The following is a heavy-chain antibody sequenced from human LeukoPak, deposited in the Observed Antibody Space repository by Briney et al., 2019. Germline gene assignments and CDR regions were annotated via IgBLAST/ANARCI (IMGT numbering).Heavy chain of an antibody. D-gene: IGHD3-22*01. CDR3: ARDDYDSTNFDY. CDR2: IYYSGST. Sequence: ASETLSLTCTVSGGSISSSSYYWGWIRQPPGKGLEWIGSIYYSGSTYYNPSLKSRVTISVDTSKNQFSLKLSSVTAADTAVYYCARDDYDSTNFDYWGQGTLVTVSS. J-gene: IGHJ4*02. V-gene: IGHV4-39*07. CDR1: GGSISSSSYY.